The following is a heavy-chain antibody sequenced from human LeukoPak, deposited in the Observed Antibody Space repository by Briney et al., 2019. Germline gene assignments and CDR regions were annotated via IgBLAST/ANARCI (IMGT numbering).Heavy chain of an antibody. CDR2: INPNTGAT. CDR1: GYTFSGYY. J-gene: IGHJ4*02. CDR3: VTLLSNAAFDY. V-gene: IGHV1-2*02. D-gene: IGHD6-25*01. Sequence: ASVKVSCKASGYTFSGYYMHWVRQAPGQGLEWMGWINPNTGATNSAQKFQGRVTMTTDTSISTAYMELSRLRSDDTAVYYCVTLLSNAAFDYWGQGTLVTVSS.